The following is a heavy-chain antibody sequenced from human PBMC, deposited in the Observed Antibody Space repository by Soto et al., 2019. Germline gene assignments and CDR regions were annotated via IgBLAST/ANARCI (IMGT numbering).Heavy chain of an antibody. Sequence: QVQLVQSGAEVKKPGSSVKVSCKASGGTFSSYTISWVRQAPGQGLEWMGRIIPILGIANYAQKFQGRVTITADKSTNTAYRELSSLGSEDTAVYYCGRECIVVVPAAIQFDYWGQGTLVTVSS. CDR2: IIPILGIA. CDR3: GRECIVVVPAAIQFDY. CDR1: GGTFSSYT. J-gene: IGHJ4*02. D-gene: IGHD2-2*02. V-gene: IGHV1-69*08.